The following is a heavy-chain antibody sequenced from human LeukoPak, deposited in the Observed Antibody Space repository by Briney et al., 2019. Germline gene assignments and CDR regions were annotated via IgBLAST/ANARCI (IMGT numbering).Heavy chain of an antibody. Sequence: PGGSLRLSCAASGFTFSSYGMHWVRQAPGKGLEWVAFIRYDGSNKYYADSVKGRFTISRDNSKNTLYLQMNSLRAEDTAVYYCARGGNPYCSGGSCYLAAMAYWGQGTLVTVSS. J-gene: IGHJ4*02. D-gene: IGHD2-15*01. CDR3: ARGGNPYCSGGSCYLAAMAY. CDR1: GFTFSSYG. V-gene: IGHV3-30*02. CDR2: IRYDGSNK.